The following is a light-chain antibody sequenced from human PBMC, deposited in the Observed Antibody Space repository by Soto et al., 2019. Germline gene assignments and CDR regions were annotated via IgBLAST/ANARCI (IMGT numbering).Light chain of an antibody. V-gene: IGKV3-20*01. Sequence: ESVLTQSPGTLSLSPGETATLSCRASQSISSNYLAWYQQKPGQAPRLLIYDASRRATGIPDRFSGSGSGTDFTLTISRLEPEDFAVYYCQQYGSSPAVTFGGGTKVDIK. CDR2: DAS. CDR3: QQYGSSPAVT. J-gene: IGKJ4*01. CDR1: QSISSNY.